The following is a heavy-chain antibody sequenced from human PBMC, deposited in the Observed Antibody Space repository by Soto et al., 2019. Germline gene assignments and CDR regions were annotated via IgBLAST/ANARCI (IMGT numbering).Heavy chain of an antibody. CDR3: AKDRRITGTTYWYFDL. CDR2: ISYDGVKK. CDR1: GFTLRTYD. J-gene: IGHJ2*01. D-gene: IGHD1-7*01. V-gene: IGHV3-30*18. Sequence: PGGSLRLSCAASGFTLRTYDMHWVRQAPGKGLEWVALISYDGVKKNYGDSVKGRFTISRENSRNTLYLQMNSLTPEDTAVYYCAKDRRITGTTYWYFDLWGRGTLVTVSS.